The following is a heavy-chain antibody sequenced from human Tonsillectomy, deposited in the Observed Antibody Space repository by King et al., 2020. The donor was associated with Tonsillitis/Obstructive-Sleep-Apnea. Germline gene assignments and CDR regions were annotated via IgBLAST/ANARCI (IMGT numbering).Heavy chain of an antibody. CDR2: IYYSGST. CDR3: NAGFPS. J-gene: IGHJ5*02. V-gene: IGHV4-39*01. CDR1: GGSISSSSYY. Sequence: QLQESGPGLVKPSETLSLTCTVSGGSISSSSYYWGWIRQPPGKGLGWIGSIYYSGSTYYTPSLQSRVTISVDTAKNQFSLKLSSVTAADTAVYYCNAGFPSWGQGTLVTVSS.